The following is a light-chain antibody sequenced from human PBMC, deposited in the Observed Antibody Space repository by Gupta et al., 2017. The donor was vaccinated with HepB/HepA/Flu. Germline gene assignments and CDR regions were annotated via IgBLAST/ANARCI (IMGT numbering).Light chain of an antibody. J-gene: IGKJ4*01. CDR1: QSISDY. CDR2: DTS. Sequence: EIVLTQSPATLSLSPGERATLSCRASQSISDYLAWYQQKPGQPPRLLIFDTSNRATGIPARFSGRGSRKDCTLTSSSLEPEDFAIYYCQQRGIAPLTFGGGSKVEIK. CDR3: QQRGIAPLT. V-gene: IGKV3-11*01.